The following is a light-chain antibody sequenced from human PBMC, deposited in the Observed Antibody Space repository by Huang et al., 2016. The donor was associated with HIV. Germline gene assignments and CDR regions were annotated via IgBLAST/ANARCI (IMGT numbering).Light chain of an antibody. J-gene: IGKJ1*01. CDR3: QQYGSSPGT. V-gene: IGKV3-20*01. CDR2: GES. CDR1: QSVNSGY. Sequence: EIVLTQSPCPLSLSPGERATLSCRASQSVNSGYLAWYQQKPGQDPRLLIYGESSRATGSPGRFSGSGSGTEFTLTISRLQPEDFAVYFCQQYGSSPGTFGQGTKVEMK.